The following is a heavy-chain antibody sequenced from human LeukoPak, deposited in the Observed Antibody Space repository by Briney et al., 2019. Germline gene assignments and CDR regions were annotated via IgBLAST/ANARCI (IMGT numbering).Heavy chain of an antibody. CDR2: MNPNSGNT. J-gene: IGHJ4*02. CDR3: ARDLGGQQLVRVADYFDY. Sequence: ASVKVSCKASGYTFTSYDINWVRQATGQGLEWMGWMNPNSGNTGYAQKFQGRVTMTRNTSISTAYMELRSLRSDDTAVYYCARDLGGQQLVRVADYFDYWGQGTLVTVSS. D-gene: IGHD6-13*01. CDR1: GYTFTSYD. V-gene: IGHV1-8*01.